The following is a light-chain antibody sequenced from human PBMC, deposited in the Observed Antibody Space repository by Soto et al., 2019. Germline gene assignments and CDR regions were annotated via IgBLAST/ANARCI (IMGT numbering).Light chain of an antibody. CDR3: QVWDSSRNRV. CDR2: DER. V-gene: IGLV3-21*02. CDR1: NIGSKV. J-gene: IGLJ2*01. Sequence: SSELTQPPSVSVAPGQTARISCGGDNIGSKVVHWFQQKPGQAPLLVVYDERARPSGIPERFSGSNSGNTATLTISGAEAGDEADYYCQVWDSSRNRVFGGGTKLTVL.